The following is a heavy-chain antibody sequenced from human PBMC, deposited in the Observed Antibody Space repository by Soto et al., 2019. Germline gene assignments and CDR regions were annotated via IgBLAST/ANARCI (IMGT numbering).Heavy chain of an antibody. CDR1: GGSISSGGYY. CDR3: ARGVPH. J-gene: IGHJ4*02. D-gene: IGHD3-16*01. Sequence: QVQLQESGPGLVKPSQTLSLTCTVSGGSISSGGYYWSWIRQHPGKGLEWIGSIYYSGSTYYNPSLKRRVPLSVGTSQDPFSLKLGPVTAADTAVYYCARGVPHWGQGTLVTVSS. CDR2: IYYSGST. V-gene: IGHV4-31*03.